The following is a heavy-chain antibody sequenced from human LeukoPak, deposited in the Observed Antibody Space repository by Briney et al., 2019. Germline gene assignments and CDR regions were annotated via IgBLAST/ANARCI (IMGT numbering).Heavy chain of an antibody. V-gene: IGHV4-30-4*01. CDR3: ARSYYDTSGPSFDY. J-gene: IGHJ4*02. CDR2: IYYSGST. CDR1: GGSISSGDYY. D-gene: IGHD3-22*01. Sequence: SETLSLTCTVSGGSISSGDYYWSWIRQPPGKGLEWIGYIYYSGSTYYNPSLKSRVTISVDTSKNQFSLKLSSVTAADTAVYYRARSYYDTSGPSFDYWGQGTLVTVSS.